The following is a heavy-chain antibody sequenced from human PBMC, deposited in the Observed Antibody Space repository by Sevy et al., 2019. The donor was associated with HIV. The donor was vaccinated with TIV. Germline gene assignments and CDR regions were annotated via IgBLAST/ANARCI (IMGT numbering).Heavy chain of an antibody. V-gene: IGHV4-59*08. CDR3: ARQGRDGYNVGPVVFDY. Sequence: SETLSLTCTVSGGSISSYYWSWIRQPPGKGLEWIGYIYYSGSTNYNPSLKSRVTISVDTSKNQYSLKLSSVTAADTDGEYCARQGRDGYNVGPVVFDYWGQGTLVTVSS. D-gene: IGHD5-12*01. CDR1: GGSISSYY. J-gene: IGHJ4*02. CDR2: IYYSGST.